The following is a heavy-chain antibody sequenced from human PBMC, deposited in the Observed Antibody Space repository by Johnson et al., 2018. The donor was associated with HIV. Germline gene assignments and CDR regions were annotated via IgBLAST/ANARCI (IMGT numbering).Heavy chain of an antibody. CDR1: GFTFSSYW. D-gene: IGHD3-3*01. CDR2: IKQDGSET. J-gene: IGHJ3*02. V-gene: IGHV3-7*04. CDR3: ARARSGAFDI. Sequence: VQLVESGGGVVQPGRSLRLSCAASGFTFSSYWMSWVRQAPGKGLEWVANIKQDGSETSYVDSVKGRFTISRDNAENSLYLQMTSLRAEDTAMYYCARARSGAFDIWGQGTMVTVSS.